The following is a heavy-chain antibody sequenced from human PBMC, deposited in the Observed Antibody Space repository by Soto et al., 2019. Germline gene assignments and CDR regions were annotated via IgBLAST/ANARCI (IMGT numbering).Heavy chain of an antibody. Sequence: SSETLSLTCTVSGGSISSYYWSWIRQPPGKGLEWIGYIYDSGSTNYNPSLKSRVTISVDTSRNQFSLKLSSVTAADTAVYYCARAEGTMIIGYWGQGTLVTSPQ. CDR1: GGSISSYY. D-gene: IGHD3-22*01. CDR3: ARAEGTMIIGY. V-gene: IGHV4-59*01. J-gene: IGHJ4*02. CDR2: IYDSGST.